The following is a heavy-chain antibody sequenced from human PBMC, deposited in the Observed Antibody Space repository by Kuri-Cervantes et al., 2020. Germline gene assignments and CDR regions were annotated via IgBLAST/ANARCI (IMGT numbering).Heavy chain of an antibody. D-gene: IGHD5-18*01. V-gene: IGHV4-61*01. CDR1: GGSVSSDTYY. CDR2: IYYNGNS. Sequence: ESLKISCTVSGGSVSSDTYYWHWIRQPPGRGLEWIGFIYYNGNSNYNPSLKSRVTISVDSSKNQFSLKLTSVTAADTAVYYCARDRLAMVVWGQGALVTVSS. J-gene: IGHJ4*02. CDR3: ARDRLAMVV.